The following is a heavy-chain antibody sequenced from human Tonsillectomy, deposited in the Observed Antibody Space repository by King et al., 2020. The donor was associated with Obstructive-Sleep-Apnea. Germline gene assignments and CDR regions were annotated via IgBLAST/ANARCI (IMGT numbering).Heavy chain of an antibody. D-gene: IGHD6-19*01. CDR3: ARIIAVAAPFDY. J-gene: IGHJ4*02. V-gene: IGHV4-59*01. CDR1: GGSISSYY. CDR2: IYYSGST. Sequence: VQLQESGPGLVKPSETLSLTCTVSGGSISSYYWSWIRQPPGKGLEWIGYIYYSGSTNYNPSLKSRVTISVDTSKNQFSLKLSSVTAADTAVYYCARIIAVAAPFDYWGQGTLVTVSS.